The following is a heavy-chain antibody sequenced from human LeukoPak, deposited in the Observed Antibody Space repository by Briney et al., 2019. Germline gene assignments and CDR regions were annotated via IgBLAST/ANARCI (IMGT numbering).Heavy chain of an antibody. Sequence: SETLSLTCTVSGGSISSSSYYWGWIRQPPGKGLEWIGSIYYSGSTYYNPSLKSRVTISVDTSKNQFSLKLSSVTAADTAVYYCARDRGLRYGMDVWGQGTTVTVSS. D-gene: IGHD5-24*01. CDR3: ARDRGLRYGMDV. V-gene: IGHV4-39*07. CDR1: GGSISSSSYY. J-gene: IGHJ6*02. CDR2: IYYSGST.